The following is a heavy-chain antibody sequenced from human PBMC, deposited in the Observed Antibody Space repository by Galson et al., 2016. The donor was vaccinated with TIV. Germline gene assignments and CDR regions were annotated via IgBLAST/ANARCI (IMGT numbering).Heavy chain of an antibody. D-gene: IGHD3-3*01. CDR2: VRYDGSHK. Sequence: SLRLSCAASGFTFSTYVMHWVRQAPGKGLEWVAFVRYDGSHKNYADSVKGRFTISRDNSKYTLYLQMHSLRAEDTAVYYCAKGMAIFGVIPPWGGMDVWGQGTTVTVSS. V-gene: IGHV3-30*02. J-gene: IGHJ6*02. CDR3: AKGMAIFGVIPPWGGMDV. CDR1: GFTFSTYV.